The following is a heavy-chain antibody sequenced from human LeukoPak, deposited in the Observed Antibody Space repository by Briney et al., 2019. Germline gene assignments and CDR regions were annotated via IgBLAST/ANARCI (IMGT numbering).Heavy chain of an antibody. V-gene: IGHV3-30-3*01. D-gene: IGHD6-13*01. J-gene: IGHJ4*02. CDR3: GREGWSSCLDF. Sequence: SLTLPCSASGFTFSSYAMHWVRQAPGKGLGWVAVISYDGSNKYHADSVKGRFTITRDNSKNTLYLQMNSLRAEDTAVYYCGREGWSSCLDFWGEETRVSVSS. CDR1: GFTFSSYA. CDR2: ISYDGSNK.